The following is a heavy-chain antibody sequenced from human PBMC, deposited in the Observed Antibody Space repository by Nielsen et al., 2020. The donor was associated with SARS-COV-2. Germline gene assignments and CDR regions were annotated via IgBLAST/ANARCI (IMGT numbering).Heavy chain of an antibody. CDR2: ISSSSSYI. Sequence: VRQAPGKGLEWVSSISSSSSYIYYADSVKGRFTISRDNAKNSLYLQMNSLRAEDTAVYYCAADLVQEISSWPLPSDYYGMDVWGQGTTVTVSS. J-gene: IGHJ6*02. D-gene: IGHD6-13*01. CDR3: AADLVQEISSWPLPSDYYGMDV. V-gene: IGHV3-21*01.